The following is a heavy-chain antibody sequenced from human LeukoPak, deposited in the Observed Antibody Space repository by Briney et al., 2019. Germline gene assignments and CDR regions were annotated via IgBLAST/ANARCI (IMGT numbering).Heavy chain of an antibody. D-gene: IGHD3-9*01. CDR2: IYYSGST. CDR1: GGSISSYY. J-gene: IGHJ6*03. V-gene: IGHV4-59*08. Sequence: SETLSLTCTGSGGSISSYYWSWLRQPPEKGLVGIEHIYYSGSTNYNRFLKSPVTISVDTSKNKSYLKLSSVTDADTAVYYCARLRAPTPRYFAMDYYYYYMDVWGKGTTVTVSS. CDR3: ARLRAPTPRYFAMDYYYYYMDV.